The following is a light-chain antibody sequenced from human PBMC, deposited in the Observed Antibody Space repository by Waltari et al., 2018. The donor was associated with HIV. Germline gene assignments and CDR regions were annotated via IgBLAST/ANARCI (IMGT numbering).Light chain of an antibody. CDR3: SSYAGSWV. V-gene: IGLV2-8*01. J-gene: IGLJ3*02. CDR1: SSAVGGYNY. CDR2: EVS. Sequence: QSALTQPPSASGSPGQSVTISCTGTSSAVGGYNYVSWYQQHPGKAPKLMIYEVSKRPSGVPDRFSGSKSGNTASLTVSGLQAEDEADYYCSSYAGSWVFGGGTKLTVL.